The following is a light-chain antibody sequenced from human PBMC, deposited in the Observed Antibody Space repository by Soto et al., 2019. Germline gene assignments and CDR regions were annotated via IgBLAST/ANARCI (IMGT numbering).Light chain of an antibody. CDR3: LQDYDYPWT. Sequence: AIQMTQSPSSLSASVGDRVTVTCRASQGVGNDLGWYQHKPGKAPNLLIFAASTLQTGVPSRFSGSGSGTDFTLTISGLQAEDSATYYCLQDYDYPWTFGQGTKVEVK. V-gene: IGKV1-6*01. J-gene: IGKJ1*01. CDR1: QGVGND. CDR2: AAS.